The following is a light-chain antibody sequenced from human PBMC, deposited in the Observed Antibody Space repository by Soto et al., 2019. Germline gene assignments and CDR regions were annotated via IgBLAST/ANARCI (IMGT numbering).Light chain of an antibody. CDR1: QTVLSNY. Sequence: EIVLTQSPGTLSLSPGEGATLSCRASQTVLSNYLAWYQQKPGQAPRLLFYGASFRATGIPDRFSGCGSGTDFTLTISRLEPEDFAVFYCQQYGTSPFTFGGGTKVEIK. J-gene: IGKJ4*01. V-gene: IGKV3-20*01. CDR3: QQYGTSPFT. CDR2: GAS.